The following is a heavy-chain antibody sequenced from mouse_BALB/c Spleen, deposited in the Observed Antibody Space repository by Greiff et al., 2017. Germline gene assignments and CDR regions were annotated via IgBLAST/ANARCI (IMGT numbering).Heavy chain of an antibody. J-gene: IGHJ2*01. CDR3: ARREFGYYGYVGY. Sequence: QVQLQQSGAELAKPGASVKMSCKASGYTFTSYWMHWVKQRPGQGLEWIGYINPSTGYTEYNQKFKDKATLTADKSSSTAYMQLSSLTSEDSAVYYCARREFGYYGYVGYWGQGTTLTVSS. CDR1: GYTFTSYW. CDR2: INPSTGYT. D-gene: IGHD1-2*01. V-gene: IGHV1-7*01.